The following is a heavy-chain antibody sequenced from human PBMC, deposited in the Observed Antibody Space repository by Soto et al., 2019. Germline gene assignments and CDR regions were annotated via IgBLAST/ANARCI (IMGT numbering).Heavy chain of an antibody. CDR1: GGSFSGYY. CDR2: INHSGST. V-gene: IGHV4-34*01. J-gene: IGHJ6*02. CDR3: ARGDYVWGSYRYYYGMDV. Sequence: SETLSLTXAVYGGSFSGYYWSWIRQPPGKGLEWIGEINHSGSTNYNPSLKSRVTISVDTSKNQFSLKLSSVTAADTAVYYCARGDYVWGSYRYYYGMDVWGQGTTVTVSS. D-gene: IGHD3-16*02.